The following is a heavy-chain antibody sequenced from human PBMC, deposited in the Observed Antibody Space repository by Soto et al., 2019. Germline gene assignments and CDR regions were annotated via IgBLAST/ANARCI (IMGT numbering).Heavy chain of an antibody. D-gene: IGHD6-19*01. CDR2: IYHSGYT. CDR3: ARHDVTVAGLYFDY. Sequence: SETLCLTWAVAGGSISSGGYCWSWIRQPPEKGLEWIGYIYHSGYTYCNPSLKSRVTISVDTSKKQFSLKLRSVTAADTAVYYCARHDVTVAGLYFDYWGQGTLVIVSS. CDR1: GGSISSGGYC. J-gene: IGHJ4*02. V-gene: IGHV4-30-2*03.